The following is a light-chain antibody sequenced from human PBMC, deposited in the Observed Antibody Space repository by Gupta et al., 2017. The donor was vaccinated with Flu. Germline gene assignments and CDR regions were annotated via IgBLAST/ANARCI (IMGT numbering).Light chain of an antibody. V-gene: IGKV3-20*01. CDR1: QSVNSNY. CDR2: GSS. CDR3: QQDGDTPLT. J-gene: IGKJ4*01. Sequence: EVVLTQSPGTLSVSPGEVVTLSCRASQSVNSNYFAWYQQKPGRAPRLLIYGSSKRATGIPDRFSGSGSGTDFTLTISGLEPEDFAVYFCQQDGDTPLTFGGGTRVDIK.